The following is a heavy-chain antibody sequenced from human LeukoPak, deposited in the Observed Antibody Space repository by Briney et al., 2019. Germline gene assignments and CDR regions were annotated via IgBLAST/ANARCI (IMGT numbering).Heavy chain of an antibody. CDR2: IWYDGSNK. V-gene: IGHV3-33*01. CDR3: AREQLGYYYDSSGYLY. Sequence: GGSLRLSCAASGFTFSSYGMHWVRQAPGKGLEWVAVIWYDGSNKFYADSVKGRFTISRDNSKNTLYLQMNSLRAEDTAVYYCAREQLGYYYDSSGYLYWGQGTLVTVSS. J-gene: IGHJ4*02. CDR1: GFTFSSYG. D-gene: IGHD3-22*01.